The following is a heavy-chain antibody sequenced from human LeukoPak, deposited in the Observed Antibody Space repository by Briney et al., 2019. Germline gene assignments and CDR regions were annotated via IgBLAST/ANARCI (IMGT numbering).Heavy chain of an antibody. CDR2: ISAYNGNT. J-gene: IGHJ5*02. Sequence: ASVKVSCKASGYTFTSYGISWVRQAPGQGLGWMGWISAYNGNTNYAQKLQGRVTMTTDTSTSTAYMELRSLRSDDTAVYYCAQLMSYYGNWFDPWGQGTLVTVSS. CDR3: AQLMSYYGNWFDP. V-gene: IGHV1-18*01. D-gene: IGHD3-10*01. CDR1: GYTFTSYG.